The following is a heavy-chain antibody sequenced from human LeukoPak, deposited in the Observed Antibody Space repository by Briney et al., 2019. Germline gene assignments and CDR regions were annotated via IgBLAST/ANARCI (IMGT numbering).Heavy chain of an antibody. CDR1: GGSISNYY. V-gene: IGHV4-59*12. CDR2: SFYSGNP. D-gene: IGHD2-15*01. J-gene: IGHJ4*02. CDR3: ARDLSGTFDY. Sequence: SETLSLTCTVSGGSISNYYWYWMRQPPGKGLEWIAYSFYSGNPNYNPSLKSRVTISVDTSKNQFSLKLTSVTAADTAVYYCARDLSGTFDYWGQGTLVTVSS.